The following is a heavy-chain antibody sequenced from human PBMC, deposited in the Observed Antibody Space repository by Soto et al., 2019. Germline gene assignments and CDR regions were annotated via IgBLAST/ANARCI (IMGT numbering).Heavy chain of an antibody. V-gene: IGHV4-31*03. J-gene: IGHJ4*02. CDR1: GGSIISGGYC. Sequence: SETLSLTCTVSGGSIISGGYCCIWIRQHPGKGLEWIGYIYYSGSTYYNPSLKSRVTISVDTPKNQFSLKLSSVTAADTAVYYCARTYYYGYFDYWGQGTLVTVSS. CDR2: IYYSGST. CDR3: ARTYYYGYFDY. D-gene: IGHD3-10*01.